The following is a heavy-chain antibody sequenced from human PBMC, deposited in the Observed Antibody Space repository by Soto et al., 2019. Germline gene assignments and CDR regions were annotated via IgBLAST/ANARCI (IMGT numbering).Heavy chain of an antibody. CDR3: ARALSTNEGWFDP. J-gene: IGHJ5*02. Sequence: PSETLSLTCKVSGASVSSGSYYWSWIRQPPGKGLEWIGYIYYTGTSDHNPSLKSRVTISIDTSKNQISLNLNSVTAADTAVYYCARALSTNEGWFDPWGQGRLVTVSS. CDR2: IYYTGTS. D-gene: IGHD2-8*01. CDR1: GASVSSGSYY. V-gene: IGHV4-61*01.